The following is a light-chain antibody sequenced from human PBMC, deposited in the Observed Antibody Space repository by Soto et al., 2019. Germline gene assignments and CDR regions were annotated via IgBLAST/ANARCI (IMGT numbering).Light chain of an antibody. V-gene: IGLV2-14*01. J-gene: IGLJ3*02. CDR3: CSYTGGSWV. CDR1: SRDVSGYNY. CDR2: EVS. Sequence: QSALTQPASVSGSPGQSITVSCTGTSRDVSGYNYVSWYQQHPGKAPKLIIFEVSNRPSGVSNRFSGSKSGNTASLTISGLQAEDEADYYCCSYTGGSWVFGGGTKLTVL.